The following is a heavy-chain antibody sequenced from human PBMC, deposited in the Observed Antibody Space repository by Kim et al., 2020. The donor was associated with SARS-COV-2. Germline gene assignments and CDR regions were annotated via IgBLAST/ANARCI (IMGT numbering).Heavy chain of an antibody. CDR1: GGSISSYY. J-gene: IGHJ4*02. CDR2: IYYSGST. V-gene: IGHV4-59*13. CDR3: ARGGGGYSHFDY. Sequence: SETLSLTCTVSGGSISSYYRSWIRQPPGKGLEWIGYIYYSGSTYYNPSLKSRVTISVDTSKNQFSLKLSSVTAADTAVYYCARGGGGYSHFDYWGQGTLVTVSS. D-gene: IGHD1-26*01.